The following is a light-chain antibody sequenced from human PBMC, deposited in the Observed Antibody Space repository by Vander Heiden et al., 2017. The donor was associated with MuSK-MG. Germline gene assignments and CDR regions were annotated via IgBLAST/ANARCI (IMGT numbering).Light chain of an antibody. Sequence: QSALTQPASVSGSPGPSITISCTRTSSDVGVYDYVSWYQQRPGKAPKLMIYDVSSRPSGVSNRFSGSKSGNTASMTISGLQADDEADDYCSSYTSSTTFVYVFGGGTKVTVL. CDR3: SSYTSSTTFVYV. V-gene: IGLV2-14*01. J-gene: IGLJ1*01. CDR2: DVS. CDR1: SSDVGVYDY.